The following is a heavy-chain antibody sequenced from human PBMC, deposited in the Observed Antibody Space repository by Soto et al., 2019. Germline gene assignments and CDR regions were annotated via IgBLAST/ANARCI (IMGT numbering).Heavy chain of an antibody. J-gene: IGHJ5*02. CDR2: IIPIFGTA. V-gene: IGHV1-69*01. D-gene: IGHD2-2*01. CDR1: GGTFSSYA. CDR3: ARDWRSNQLSGWFDP. Sequence: QVQLVQSGAEVKKPGSSVKVSCKASGGTFSSYAISWVRQAPGQGLEWMGGIIPIFGTANYAQKFQGRVTITADESTSTAYMVVSSLRSEDTAVYYFARDWRSNQLSGWFDPWGQGTLVTVSS.